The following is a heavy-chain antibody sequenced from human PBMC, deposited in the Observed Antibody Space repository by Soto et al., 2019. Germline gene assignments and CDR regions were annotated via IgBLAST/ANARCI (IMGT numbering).Heavy chain of an antibody. CDR2: ISAYNGNT. CDR1: GYTFTSYG. Sequence: VASVKVSCKASGYTFTSYGISWVRQAPGQGLEWMGWISAYNGNTNYAQKLQGRVTMTTDTSTSTAYMELSSVTAADTAVYYCARAAQYSYGYYFDYWGQGTLVTVSS. J-gene: IGHJ4*02. D-gene: IGHD5-18*01. CDR3: ARAAQYSYGYYFDY. V-gene: IGHV1-18*01.